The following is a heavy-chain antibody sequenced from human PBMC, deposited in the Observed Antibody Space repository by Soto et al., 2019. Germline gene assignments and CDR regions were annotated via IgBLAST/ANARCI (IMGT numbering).Heavy chain of an antibody. D-gene: IGHD2-2*01. J-gene: IGHJ6*02. CDR2: ISAYNGNT. Sequence: SGHAAGYTFTSSGIRCVRQAPGQGLEWMGWISAYNGNTNYAQNLQGRVTMTTDTSTSTASMELRRLRSDDTAVYYCAREGVVPAAPYYYYEGMDVSGQGTTVTVSS. V-gene: IGHV1-18*01. CDR1: GYTFTSSG. CDR3: AREGVVPAAPYYYYEGMDV.